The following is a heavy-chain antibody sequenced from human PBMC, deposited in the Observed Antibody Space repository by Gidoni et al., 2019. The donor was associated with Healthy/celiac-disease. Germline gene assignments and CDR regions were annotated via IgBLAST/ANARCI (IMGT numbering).Heavy chain of an antibody. CDR2: IRSKADGGTT. CDR3: TMGTGDYYYGMDV. D-gene: IGHD5-18*01. J-gene: IGHJ6*02. V-gene: IGHV3-49*04. CDR1: GFTFGDYA. Sequence: EVQLVESGGGLVQPGRSLRLSCTASGFTFGDYAMSWVRQAPGKGLEWVGFIRSKADGGTTEYAASVKGRFTISRDDSKSIAYLQMNSLKTEDTAVYYCTMGTGDYYYGMDVWGQGTTVTVSS.